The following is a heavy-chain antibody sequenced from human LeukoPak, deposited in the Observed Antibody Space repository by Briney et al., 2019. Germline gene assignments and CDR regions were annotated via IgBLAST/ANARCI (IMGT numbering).Heavy chain of an antibody. Sequence: GASVKVSCKASGGTFSSYAISWVRQAPGQGLEWMGGIIPIFGTANYAQKFQGRVTITADKSTSTAYMELSSLRSEDTAMYYCASGGGEYSYGYVNFDYWGQGTLVTVSS. D-gene: IGHD5-18*01. J-gene: IGHJ4*02. CDR2: IIPIFGTA. V-gene: IGHV1-69*06. CDR1: GGTFSSYA. CDR3: ASGGGEYSYGYVNFDY.